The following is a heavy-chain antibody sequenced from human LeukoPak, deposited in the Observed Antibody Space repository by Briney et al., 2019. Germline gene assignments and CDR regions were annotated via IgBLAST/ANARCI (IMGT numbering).Heavy chain of an antibody. Sequence: SETLSLTCAVYGGSFSGYYWSWIRQPPGKGLEWIGEINHSGSTNYNPSLKSRVTISVDTSKNQFSLKLSSVTAADTAVYYCARDLGYDSSGFRIWGQGTLVTVSS. D-gene: IGHD3-22*01. CDR3: ARDLGYDSSGFRI. CDR2: INHSGST. CDR1: GGSFSGYY. J-gene: IGHJ4*02. V-gene: IGHV4-34*01.